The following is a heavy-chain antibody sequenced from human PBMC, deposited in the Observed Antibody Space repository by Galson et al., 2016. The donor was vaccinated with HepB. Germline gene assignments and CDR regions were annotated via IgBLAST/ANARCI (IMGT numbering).Heavy chain of an antibody. Sequence: SLRLSCAASGFTFSSYAMHWVRQAPGKELEWVSIISYDGSEKYYAESVKGRFSISRDNSKNRVYLQMNSLRGEDTAVYYCAKDREITRYHYYGMDVWGQGTTVTVSS. D-gene: IGHD1-26*01. CDR1: GFTFSSYA. V-gene: IGHV3-30*18. CDR2: ISYDGSEK. J-gene: IGHJ6*02. CDR3: AKDREITRYHYYGMDV.